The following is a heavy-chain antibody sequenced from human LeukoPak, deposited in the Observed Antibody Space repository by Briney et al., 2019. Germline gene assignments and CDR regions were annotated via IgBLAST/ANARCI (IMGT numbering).Heavy chain of an antibody. V-gene: IGHV4-34*01. CDR3: ARSRAFNSGAFDP. CDR1: GGSFSGYY. D-gene: IGHD1-26*01. CDR2: INHSGST. Sequence: SETLSLTCAVYGGSFSGYYWSWIRQPPGKGLEWIGEINHSGSTNYNPSLKSQVTISVDTSKNQFSLKLSSVTAADTAVYYCARSRAFNSGAFDPWGQGSLVTVSS. J-gene: IGHJ5*02.